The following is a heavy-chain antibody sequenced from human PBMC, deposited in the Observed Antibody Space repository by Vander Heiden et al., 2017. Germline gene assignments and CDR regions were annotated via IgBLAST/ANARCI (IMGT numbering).Heavy chain of an antibody. Sequence: QVHLVESGGDLVKPGGSLRPSCAASGFTFSDYYMSWIRQAPGKGLEWVSYISSRSTSINYAESVKGRFTISRDNAKNSLYLQMKSLRPEDTAVYYCARSLERWLPYCDSWGQGTLVTVSS. CDR2: ISSRSTSI. CDR1: GFTFSDYY. V-gene: IGHV3-11*01. CDR3: ARSLERWLPYCDS. J-gene: IGHJ4*02. D-gene: IGHD5-12*01.